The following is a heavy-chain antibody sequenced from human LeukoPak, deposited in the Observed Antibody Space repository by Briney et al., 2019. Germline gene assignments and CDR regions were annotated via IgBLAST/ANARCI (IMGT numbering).Heavy chain of an antibody. V-gene: IGHV4-4*07. CDR1: GGSISSYC. Sequence: PSETLSLTCTVSGGSISSYCWSWVRQPAGKGLEWIGRIYTSGSTHYNPSLKSRATMSVHTSKNQLSLKLTSLTAADTAVYYCARDRGDSSGYYPDYWGQGTLVTGSS. CDR2: IYTSGST. D-gene: IGHD3-22*01. J-gene: IGHJ4*02. CDR3: ARDRGDSSGYYPDY.